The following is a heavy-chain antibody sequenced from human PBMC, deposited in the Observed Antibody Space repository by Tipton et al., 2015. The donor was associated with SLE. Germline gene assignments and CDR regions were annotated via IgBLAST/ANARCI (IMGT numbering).Heavy chain of an antibody. CDR1: GFGFDEFY. CDR3: ARGVSRFLEYSPSFNI. Sequence: SLRLSCVTSGFGFDEFYMNWIRQAPGKGLEWISYISSSGINIHYADSVKGRFTISRDNAKKSLYLEMNSLRLEDTAVYYCARGVSRFLEYSPSFNIWGQGTLVVVSS. CDR2: ISSSGINI. D-gene: IGHD3-3*01. J-gene: IGHJ3*02. V-gene: IGHV3-11*01.